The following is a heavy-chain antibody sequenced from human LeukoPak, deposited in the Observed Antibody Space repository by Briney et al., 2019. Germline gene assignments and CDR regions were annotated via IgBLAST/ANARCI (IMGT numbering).Heavy chain of an antibody. CDR3: ARVWNYNWFDP. J-gene: IGHJ5*02. CDR2: ISAYNGNT. CDR1: GYTFTSYG. Sequence: ASVKVSCKASGYTFTSYGISWVRQAPGQGLEWMGWISAYNGNTNYAQKLQGRVTMTTDTSTSTAYVELRSLRSDDTAVYYCARVWNYNWFDPWGQGTLVTVSS. D-gene: IGHD1-7*01. V-gene: IGHV1-18*01.